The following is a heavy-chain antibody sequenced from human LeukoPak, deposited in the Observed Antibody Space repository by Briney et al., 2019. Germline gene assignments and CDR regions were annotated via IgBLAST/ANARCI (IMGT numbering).Heavy chain of an antibody. CDR3: ARGVLQGTGLFDY. Sequence: PSQTLSLTCTVSGGSISSGGYYWSWIRQHPGKGLEWIGYIYYSGSTYYNPSLKSRVTISEDTSKNQFSLNLRSVTAADTAVYYCARGVLQGTGLFDYWGHGTLVTVSS. CDR1: GGSISSGGYY. V-gene: IGHV4-31*03. D-gene: IGHD1-1*01. CDR2: IYYSGST. J-gene: IGHJ4*01.